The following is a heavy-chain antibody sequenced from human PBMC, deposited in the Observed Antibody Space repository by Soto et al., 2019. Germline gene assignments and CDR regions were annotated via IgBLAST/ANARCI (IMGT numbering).Heavy chain of an antibody. CDR2: IKQDGSER. J-gene: IGHJ4*02. D-gene: IGHD1-1*01. Sequence: GTLSLSCAASGFTFSTYWMSWVRQAPGKGLEWVANIKQDGSERYYVDSVKGRFTISRDNAKNSLYLQMNSLRAEDTAVYYCARDSGTSDYWGQGTLVTVS. V-gene: IGHV3-7*01. CDR1: GFTFSTYW. CDR3: ARDSGTSDY.